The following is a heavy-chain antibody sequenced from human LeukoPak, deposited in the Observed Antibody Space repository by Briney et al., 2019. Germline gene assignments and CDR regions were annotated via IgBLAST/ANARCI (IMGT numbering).Heavy chain of an antibody. CDR3: ARDRAGKNFDY. J-gene: IGHJ4*02. CDR1: GFTFSSYW. Sequence: QTGGSLRLSCAASGFTFSSYWMHWVRQAPGKGLVWVSRINNDGGSTSYEDSVKGRFTISRDNAKNALYLQMNSLRAEDTAVYYCARDRAGKNFDYWGQGTLVTVSS. V-gene: IGHV3-74*01. D-gene: IGHD1-1*01. CDR2: INNDGGST.